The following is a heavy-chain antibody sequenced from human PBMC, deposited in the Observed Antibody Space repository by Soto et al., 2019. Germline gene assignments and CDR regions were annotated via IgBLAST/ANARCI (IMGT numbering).Heavy chain of an antibody. V-gene: IGHV2-5*01. CDR2: IYWNDDK. Sequence: QITLKESGPTLVKPTQTLTLTCTFSGFSLSTSGVGVGWIRQPPGKALEWLALIYWNDDKRYSPSLKSRLTITKDTSKNQVVLTMTNMDPVDTATYYCAHLGGYCSGGSCYYVGNWFDPWGQGTLVTVSS. CDR1: GFSLSTSGVG. CDR3: AHLGGYCSGGSCYYVGNWFDP. D-gene: IGHD2-15*01. J-gene: IGHJ5*02.